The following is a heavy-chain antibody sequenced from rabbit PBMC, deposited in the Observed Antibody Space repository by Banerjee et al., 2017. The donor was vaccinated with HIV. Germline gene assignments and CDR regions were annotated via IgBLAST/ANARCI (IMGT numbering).Heavy chain of an antibody. D-gene: IGHD1-1*01. V-gene: IGHV1S45*01. CDR1: GFTISSSDY. Sequence: QEQLEESGGGLVQPEGSLTLTCTASGFTISSSDYMCWVRQAPGKGLEWIGCIYVGSGSTHYASWAKGRFTMYKTSSTTVTLQLTSLTAADTATYCCARSGYVGGDYTWDLWGPGTLVTVS. CDR3: ARSGYVGGDYTWDL. J-gene: IGHJ4*01. CDR2: IYVGSGST.